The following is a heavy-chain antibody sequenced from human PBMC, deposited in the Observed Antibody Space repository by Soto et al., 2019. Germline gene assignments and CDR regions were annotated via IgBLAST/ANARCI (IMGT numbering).Heavy chain of an antibody. CDR2: VIGSNGNT. J-gene: IGHJ4*02. CDR3: ARDFYPLAYYFDP. V-gene: IGHV1-18*04. Sequence: QVQLVQSEAEVKKPGASVKVSCEASGYTFINHGISWVRQAPGQGLEWMGWVIGSNGNTKYAQKFQGRVTMTTETSTSTAHMELRNLRSDDTAVYFCARDFYPLAYYFDPWGQGTLVNVAS. CDR1: GYTFINHG.